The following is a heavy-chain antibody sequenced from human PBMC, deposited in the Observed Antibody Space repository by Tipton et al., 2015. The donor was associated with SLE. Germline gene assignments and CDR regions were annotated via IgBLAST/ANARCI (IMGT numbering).Heavy chain of an antibody. CDR2: IYYSGST. J-gene: IGHJ6*03. D-gene: IGHD3-10*01. CDR3: ARGRYGSGSYYIPPYMDV. V-gene: IGHV4-38-2*02. Sequence: TLSLTCTVSGYSISSGYYWGWIRQPPGKGLEWIGYIYYSGSTYYNPSLKSRVTISVDTSKNQFSLKLSSVTAADTAVYYCARGRYGSGSYYIPPYMDVWGKGTTVTVSS. CDR1: GYSISSGYY.